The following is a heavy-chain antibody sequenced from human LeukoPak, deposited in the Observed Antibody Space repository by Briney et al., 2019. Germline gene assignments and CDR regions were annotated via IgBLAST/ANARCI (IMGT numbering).Heavy chain of an antibody. Sequence: SETLSLTCTVSGGSISSGGYSWSWIRQPPGKGLEWIGYIYHSGSTYYNPSLKSRFTISVDRSKNQFSLKLSSVTAADTAVYYCARNSHDILTGYPYGMDVWGKGTTVTVSS. J-gene: IGHJ6*04. CDR2: IYHSGST. CDR3: ARNSHDILTGYPYGMDV. V-gene: IGHV4-30-2*01. D-gene: IGHD3-9*01. CDR1: GGSISSGGYS.